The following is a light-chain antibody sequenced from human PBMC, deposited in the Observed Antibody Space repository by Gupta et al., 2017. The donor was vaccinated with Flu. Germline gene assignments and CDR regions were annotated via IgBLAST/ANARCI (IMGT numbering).Light chain of an antibody. J-gene: IGKJ2*01. CDR1: HSVTSNY. CDR2: DAS. V-gene: IGKV3D-20*01. CDR3: QQYGGSPQYT. Sequence: TLSLSPGERATLSCVASHSVTSNYLAWYQQKPGRAPRLLVFDASSRATGIPDRFSGSGSGTDFTLTISGREPEDSAVYYCQQYGGSPQYTFGQGTKLEIK.